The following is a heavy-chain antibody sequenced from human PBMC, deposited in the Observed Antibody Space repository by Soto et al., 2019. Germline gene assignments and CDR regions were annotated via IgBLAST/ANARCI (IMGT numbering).Heavy chain of an antibody. CDR3: ARTRASSDYYFYYGMDV. CDR2: ISYAGIDR. CDR1: GFTFSSYG. V-gene: IGHV3-30*03. Sequence: GGSLRLSCAASGFTFSSYGIHWVRQAPGKGLEWVAVISYAGIDRYYADSVRGRFTLSRDNSKNTLYLQMNSLRPEDTAVYFYARTRASSDYYFYYGMDVWGQGTTVTVSS. J-gene: IGHJ6*02. D-gene: IGHD6-6*01.